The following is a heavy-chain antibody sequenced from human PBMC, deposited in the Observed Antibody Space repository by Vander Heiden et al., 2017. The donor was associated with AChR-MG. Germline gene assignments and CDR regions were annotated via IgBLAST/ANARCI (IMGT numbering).Heavy chain of an antibody. J-gene: IGHJ6*02. CDR1: GGPISSSNW. D-gene: IGHD3-16*01. CDR3: ARGGHYVWGSIYYGMDV. Sequence: QVQLQESGPGLVKPSGTLSLTCAASGGPISSSNWWSWVRQPPGKVLEWIGEIYHSGSTTYNPSLKSRVTISVDKSKNQFSLKLSSVTAADTAVYYCARGGHYVWGSIYYGMDVWGQGTTVTVSS. CDR2: IYHSGST. V-gene: IGHV4-4*02.